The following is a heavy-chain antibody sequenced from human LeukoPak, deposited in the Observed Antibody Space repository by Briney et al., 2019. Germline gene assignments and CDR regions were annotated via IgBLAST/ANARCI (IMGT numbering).Heavy chain of an antibody. Sequence: SETLSLTCAVYGGSFSGYYWSWIRQPPGKGLEWIGEINHSGSTNYNPSLKSRVTISVDTSKNQFPLKLSSVTAADTAVYYCATSTPTSGSYYKPYYYYYGMDVWGKGTTVTVSS. CDR3: ATSTPTSGSYYKPYYYYYGMDV. V-gene: IGHV4-34*01. D-gene: IGHD3-10*01. CDR1: GGSFSGYY. J-gene: IGHJ6*04. CDR2: INHSGST.